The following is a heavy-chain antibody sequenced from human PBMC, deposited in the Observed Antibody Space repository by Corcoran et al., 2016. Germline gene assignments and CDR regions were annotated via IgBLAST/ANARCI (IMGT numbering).Heavy chain of an antibody. J-gene: IGHJ6*02. D-gene: IGHD2-2*01. Sequence: QVQLVQSGAEVKKPGASVKVSCKASGYTFASYGISWVRQAPGPGLEGMGWSSAYNGNTNYAQKLHGRVTMTTDTSTSTAYMELRRLRSDDSAVYYCARDCSSTSCYSVAGYYYYGMDVWGQGTTVTVSS. V-gene: IGHV1-18*01. CDR1: GYTFASYG. CDR3: ARDCSSTSCYSVAGYYYYGMDV. CDR2: SSAYNGNT.